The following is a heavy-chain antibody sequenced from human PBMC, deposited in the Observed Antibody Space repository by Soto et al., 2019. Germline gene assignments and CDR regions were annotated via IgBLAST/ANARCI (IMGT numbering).Heavy chain of an antibody. CDR3: AKGLPSSWYYFDY. V-gene: IGHV3-23*01. D-gene: IGHD6-13*01. CDR2: ISVSGGST. Sequence: GGSLRLSCAASGFTFSSYAISWGRQAPGKGLEWVSAISVSGGSTYYADSVKGRFTISRDNSKNTLYLQMNSLRAEDTAVYYCAKGLPSSWYYFDYWGQGTLVTVSS. J-gene: IGHJ4*02. CDR1: GFTFSSYA.